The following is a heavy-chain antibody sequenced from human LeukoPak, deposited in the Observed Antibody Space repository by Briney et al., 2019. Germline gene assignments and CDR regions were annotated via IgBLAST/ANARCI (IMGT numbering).Heavy chain of an antibody. D-gene: IGHD3-3*01. CDR3: ARDPYYDFWSGLGAFDI. CDR2: ISYDGSNK. J-gene: IGHJ3*02. V-gene: IGHV3-30-3*01. Sequence: PGGSLRLSCAASGFTFSSYAMHWVRQAPGKGLEWVPVISYDGSNKYYADSVKGRFTISRDNSKNTLYLQMNSLRAEDTAVYYCARDPYYDFWSGLGAFDIWGQGTMVTVSS. CDR1: GFTFSSYA.